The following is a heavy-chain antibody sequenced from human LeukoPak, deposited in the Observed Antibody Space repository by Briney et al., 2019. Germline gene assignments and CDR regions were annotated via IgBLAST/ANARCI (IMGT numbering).Heavy chain of an antibody. CDR2: ISYDGSNK. CDR3: AREIAVAGTTAFDI. J-gene: IGHJ3*02. V-gene: IGHV3-30-3*01. CDR1: GFTFSSYA. Sequence: GVSLRRSCAASGFTFSSYAMHRVRQAPGKGLEWVAVISYDGSNKYYADSVKGRFTISRDNSKNTLYLQMNSLRAEDTAVYYCAREIAVAGTTAFDIWGQGTMVTVSP. D-gene: IGHD6-19*01.